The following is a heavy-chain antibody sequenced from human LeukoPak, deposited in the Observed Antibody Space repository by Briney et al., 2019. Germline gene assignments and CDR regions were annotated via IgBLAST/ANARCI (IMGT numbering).Heavy chain of an antibody. CDR1: GGSISSYY. CDR2: IYYSGST. V-gene: IGHV4-59*01. D-gene: IGHD3-22*01. Sequence: SETPSLTCTVSGGSISSYYWSWIRQPPGKGLEWIGYIYYSGSTNYNPSLKSRVTISVDTSKNQFSLKLSSVTAADTAVYYCARGRIYYDSSGYYFDYWGQGTLVTVSS. CDR3: ARGRIYYDSSGYYFDY. J-gene: IGHJ4*02.